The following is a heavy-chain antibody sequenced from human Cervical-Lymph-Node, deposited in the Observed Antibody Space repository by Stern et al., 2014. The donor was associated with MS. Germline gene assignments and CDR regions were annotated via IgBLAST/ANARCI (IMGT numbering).Heavy chain of an antibody. CDR1: GASFNDYY. CDR2: IYSSGST. Sequence: QMKMQESGPGLVKPSETLSLTCTVAGASFNDYYWSWIRQSPGKGIEWIGYIYSSGSTNYNPSLKSRVIISLDTSKNQFSLKLSAVTAADTAVYYCARGGRMATMFYWGQGNLVTVSS. D-gene: IGHD5-24*01. V-gene: IGHV4-59*01. J-gene: IGHJ4*02. CDR3: ARGGRMATMFY.